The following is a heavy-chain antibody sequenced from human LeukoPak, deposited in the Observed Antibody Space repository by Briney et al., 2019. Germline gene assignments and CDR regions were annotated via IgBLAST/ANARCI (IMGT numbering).Heavy chain of an antibody. CDR3: ASYGVVASDAFDI. J-gene: IGHJ3*02. D-gene: IGHD5-12*01. Sequence: GGSLRLSCAASGFTFSDYSMSWVRQAPGKGLVWVSRINSDGSSTSYADSVKGRFTISRDNAKNTLYLQMNSLRAEDTAVYYCASYGVVASDAFDIWGQGTMVTVSS. CDR2: INSDGSST. V-gene: IGHV3-74*01. CDR1: GFTFSDYS.